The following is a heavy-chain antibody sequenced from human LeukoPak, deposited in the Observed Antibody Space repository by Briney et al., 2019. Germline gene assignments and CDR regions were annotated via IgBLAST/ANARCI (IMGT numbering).Heavy chain of an antibody. J-gene: IGHJ4*02. Sequence: PSETLSLTCTVSGGSISSYYWSWIRQPPGKGLEWIGEINHSGSTNYNPSLKSRVTISVDTSKNQFSLKLSYVTAADTAVYYCARGQQQLVLSSWGQGTLVTVSS. CDR1: GGSISSYY. CDR2: INHSGST. V-gene: IGHV4-34*01. CDR3: ARGQQQLVLSS. D-gene: IGHD6-13*01.